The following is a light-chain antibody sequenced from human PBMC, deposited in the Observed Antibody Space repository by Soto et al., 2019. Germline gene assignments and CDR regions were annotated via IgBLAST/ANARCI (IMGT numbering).Light chain of an antibody. CDR2: WES. V-gene: IGKV4-1*01. CDR3: QQYYSTPYT. CDR1: QSVLYSSNNY. J-gene: IGKJ2*01. Sequence: DIVMTQSPDPLAVSLGERATINCKSSQSVLYSSNNYIAWYQQKPGQPPKLLISWESTRESWVPDRFSGSGSGIDFTLTISSLQSEDVAVYYCQQYYSTPYTFGQGTKLEIK.